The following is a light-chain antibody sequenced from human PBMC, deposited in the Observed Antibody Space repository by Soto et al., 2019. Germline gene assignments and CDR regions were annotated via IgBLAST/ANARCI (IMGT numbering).Light chain of an antibody. CDR3: QQYDSSPRT. CDR1: QSVSSY. Sequence: EIVLTHSPATLSLSPWEIATLSCRASQSVSSYLAWYQQKPGQAPRLLIYDASSRATGIPARFSGSGSGTDFTLTINRLEPEDFAVYHCQQYDSSPRTFGQGTKVDIK. CDR2: DAS. V-gene: IGKV3-20*01. J-gene: IGKJ1*01.